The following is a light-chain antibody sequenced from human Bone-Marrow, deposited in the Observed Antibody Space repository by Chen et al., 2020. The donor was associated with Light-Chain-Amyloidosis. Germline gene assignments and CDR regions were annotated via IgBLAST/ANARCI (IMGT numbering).Light chain of an antibody. CDR3: GTWDIRLGTVM. Sequence: VLIQPPSVSAAPGQKVTISCSGSTSSIGNNVVSWYQQFPVTAPKVLIYDNNRRLSGIPDRISGSKSGTSVTLRISGLQTGDEADYYCGTWDIRLGTVMFGGGTKLTGL. CDR1: TSSIGNNV. V-gene: IGLV1-51*01. J-gene: IGLJ3*02. CDR2: DNN.